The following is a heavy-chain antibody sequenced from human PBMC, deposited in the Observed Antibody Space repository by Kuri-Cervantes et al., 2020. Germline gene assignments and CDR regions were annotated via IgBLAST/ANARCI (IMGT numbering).Heavy chain of an antibody. CDR3: ANSPHYYESSGYYAFDI. Sequence: GESLKISCAASGFTFSSYAMHWVRQAPGKGLEWVAVISYDGSNKYYADSVKGRFTISRDNSKNTLYLQMNSLRAEDTAVYYCANSPHYYESSGYYAFDIWGQGTIV. J-gene: IGHJ3*02. D-gene: IGHD3-22*01. CDR1: GFTFSSYA. V-gene: IGHV3-30-3*01. CDR2: ISYDGSNK.